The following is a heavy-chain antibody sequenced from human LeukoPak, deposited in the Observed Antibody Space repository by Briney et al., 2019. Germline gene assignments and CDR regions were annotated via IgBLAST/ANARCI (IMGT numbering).Heavy chain of an antibody. CDR1: GGSIGTYY. CDR3: ARHIGGGIEDMDV. CDR2: IYVTGST. J-gene: IGHJ6*03. D-gene: IGHD3-16*02. Sequence: SETLSLTCTVSGGSIGTYYWSWIRQSPGKGLEWIGYIYVTGSTRYNPYLQSRVTISVDTSRNQFFLKMSSVTAADTAVYYCARHIGGGIEDMDVWGKGTRSPSP. V-gene: IGHV4-59*08.